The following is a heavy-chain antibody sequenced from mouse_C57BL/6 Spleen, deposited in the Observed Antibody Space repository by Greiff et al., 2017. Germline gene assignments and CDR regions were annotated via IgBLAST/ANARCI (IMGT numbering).Heavy chain of an antibody. D-gene: IGHD2-3*01. Sequence: QVQLQQSGAELVKPGASVKISCKASGYAFSSYWMNWVKQRPGKGLEWIGQIYAGDGDANYNGKFKGKATLTADKSSSTAYMQLSSLTSEDSEVYFWAIYDGYYDWYFDVWGTGTTVTVSS. V-gene: IGHV1-80*01. CDR1: GYAFSSYW. CDR3: AIYDGYYDWYFDV. J-gene: IGHJ1*03. CDR2: IYAGDGDA.